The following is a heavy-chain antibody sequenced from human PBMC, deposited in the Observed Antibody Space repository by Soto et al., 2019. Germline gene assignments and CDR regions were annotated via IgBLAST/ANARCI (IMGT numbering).Heavy chain of an antibody. Sequence: PSETLSLTCTVSGGSISSSSYYWGWIRQPPGKGLEWIGSIYYSGSTYYNPSLKSRVTISVDTSKNQFSLKLSSVTAADTAVYYCARPSLADYYGSGSYYTAPFGYWGQGTLVTVSS. J-gene: IGHJ4*02. CDR2: IYYSGST. V-gene: IGHV4-39*01. CDR1: GGSISSSSYY. CDR3: ARPSLADYYGSGSYYTAPFGY. D-gene: IGHD3-10*01.